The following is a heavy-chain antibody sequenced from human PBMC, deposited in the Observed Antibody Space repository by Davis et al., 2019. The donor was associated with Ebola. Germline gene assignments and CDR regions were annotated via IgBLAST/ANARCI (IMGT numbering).Heavy chain of an antibody. Sequence: GGSLRLSCAASGFTFADYAMHWVRQAPGKGLEWVSGFSWNSGSIGYADSVKGRFTISRDNAKNSLYLQMNSLRAEDTALYYCARDVVGATLWGQGTLVTVSS. V-gene: IGHV3-9*01. CDR1: GFTFADYA. CDR3: ARDVVGATL. CDR2: FSWNSGSI. J-gene: IGHJ4*02. D-gene: IGHD1-26*01.